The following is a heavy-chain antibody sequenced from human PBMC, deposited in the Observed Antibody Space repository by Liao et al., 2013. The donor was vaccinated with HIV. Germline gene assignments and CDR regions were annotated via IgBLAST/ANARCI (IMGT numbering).Heavy chain of an antibody. D-gene: IGHD2-15*01. CDR3: ASAPGGWPGSPSRYYMDV. CDR1: GGSISTYQ. V-gene: IGHV4-59*12. J-gene: IGHJ6*03. CDR2: VYYSGST. Sequence: QVQLQESGPGLVKPSETLSLTCTVSGGSISTYQWTWIRQPPGKGLEWIGHVYYSGSTNYNSSLKSRVTISADTSKNQFSLKVTYVTAADTAVYYCASAPGGWPGSPSRYYMDVWGKGTTVTVSS.